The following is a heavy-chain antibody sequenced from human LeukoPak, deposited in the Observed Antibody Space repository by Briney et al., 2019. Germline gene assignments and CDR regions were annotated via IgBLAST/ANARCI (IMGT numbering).Heavy chain of an antibody. D-gene: IGHD1-26*01. CDR2: IWYDGSNK. CDR3: ARDRRGGSYYLDY. J-gene: IGHJ4*02. V-gene: IGHV3-33*01. CDR1: GFTFSSYG. Sequence: PGGSLRLSCAASGFTFSSYGMHWVRQAPGKGLEWVAVIWYDGSNKYYADSVKGRFTISRDNSKNTLYLQMNSLRAEDTAVYYCARDRRGGSYYLDYWGQGTLVTVSS.